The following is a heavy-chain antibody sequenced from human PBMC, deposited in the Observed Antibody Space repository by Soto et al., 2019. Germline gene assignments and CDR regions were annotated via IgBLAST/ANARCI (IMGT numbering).Heavy chain of an antibody. CDR2: IYYSGIT. CDR3: ARLVVVAASFSLCPGFLDY. CDR1: CGSISSTNYY. V-gene: IGHV4-39*01. Sequence: SETLSLTCTVSCGSISSTNYYSGWIREPPGKGLECVGSIYYSGITSYNPSLKSRFTLSVDTSHNQFSLQLSSVTAADTAVYYCARLVVVAASFSLCPGFLDYWGQGSMVTVSS. J-gene: IGHJ4*02. D-gene: IGHD2-15*01.